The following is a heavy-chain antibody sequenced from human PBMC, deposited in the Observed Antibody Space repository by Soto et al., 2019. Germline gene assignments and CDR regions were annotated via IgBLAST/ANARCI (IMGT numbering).Heavy chain of an antibody. CDR3: ARAEPNGYY. CDR1: GYTFTRYG. V-gene: IGHV1-18*01. D-gene: IGHD1-1*01. Sequence: QVQLVQSGAEVKKPGASVKVSCKASGYTFTRYGFSWVRQAPGQGLEWMGWINAYNGNTNYGQKLQGRLTMTTDASTSTANMELRRLKADDAVVHYCARAEPNGYYWGQGTLVTVSS. CDR2: INAYNGNT. J-gene: IGHJ4*02.